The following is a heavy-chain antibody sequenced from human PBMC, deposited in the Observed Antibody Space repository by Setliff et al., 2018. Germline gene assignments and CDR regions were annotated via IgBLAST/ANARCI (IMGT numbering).Heavy chain of an antibody. CDR2: IIPILGIA. J-gene: IGHJ4*02. CDR3: ARGSPLHY. Sequence: SVKVSCKASGYTFTSYGISWVRQAPGQGLEWMGGIIPILGIANYAQKFQGRVTITADESTSTAYMELSSLRSEDTAVYHCARGSPLHYWGQGTLVTVSS. CDR1: GYTFTSYG. D-gene: IGHD3-10*01. V-gene: IGHV1-69*10.